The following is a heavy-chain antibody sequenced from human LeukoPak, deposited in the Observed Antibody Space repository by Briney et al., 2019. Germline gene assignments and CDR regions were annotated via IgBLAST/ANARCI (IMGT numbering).Heavy chain of an antibody. CDR3: AREATMVRGLGY. D-gene: IGHD3-10*01. CDR1: GFTFSSYA. V-gene: IGHV3-30*04. J-gene: IGHJ4*02. CDR2: ISYDGSNK. Sequence: GRSLRLSCAASGFTFSSYAMHWVRQAPGKGLEWVAVISYDGSNKYYADSVKGRFTISRDNSKNTLYLQMNSLRAEDTAVYYCAREATMVRGLGYWGQGTLVTVSS.